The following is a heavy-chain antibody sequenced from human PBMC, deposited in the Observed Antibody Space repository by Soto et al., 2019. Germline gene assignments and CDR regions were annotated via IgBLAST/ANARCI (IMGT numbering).Heavy chain of an antibody. V-gene: IGHV4-39*02. CDR3: ARDGVEDSSGSL. J-gene: IGHJ4*02. Sequence: PSETLSLTCTVSGGSISSSSYYWGWIRQPPGKGLEWIGSIYYSGSTYYNPSLKSRVTISVDTSKNQFSLKLSSVTAADTAVYYCARDGVEDSSGSLWGQGALVTVSS. CDR2: IYYSGST. D-gene: IGHD3-22*01. CDR1: GGSISSSSYY.